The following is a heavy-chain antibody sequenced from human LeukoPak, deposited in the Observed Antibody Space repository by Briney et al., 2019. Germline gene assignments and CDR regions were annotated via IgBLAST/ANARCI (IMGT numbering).Heavy chain of an antibody. V-gene: IGHV5-51*01. Sequence: GESLKISCKGSGYSFTSYWIGWVRQMPGKGLEWMGIIYPGDSDTRYSPSFQGQVTISADKSISTAYLQWSSLKASDTAMYYCARQSRSRDGYNYDYHYYMDVWGKGTTVTISS. J-gene: IGHJ6*03. CDR1: GYSFTSYW. CDR2: IYPGDSDT. D-gene: IGHD5-24*01. CDR3: ARQSRSRDGYNYDYHYYMDV.